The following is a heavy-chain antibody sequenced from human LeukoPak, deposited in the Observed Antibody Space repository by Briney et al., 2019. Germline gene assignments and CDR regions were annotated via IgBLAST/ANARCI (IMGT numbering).Heavy chain of an antibody. V-gene: IGHV1-18*01. J-gene: IGHJ4*01. Sequence: GASVKVSCKTSGYTFSNYGIGWVRQAPGQGLEWMGWITAYNGNRLYAQRLQGRITLTTDTSTSTSYMELRSLEYDDTAIYYCARDNDKVVDHWGQGTLVTVSS. D-gene: IGHD1-1*01. CDR3: ARDNDKVVDH. CDR1: GYTFSNYG. CDR2: ITAYNGNR.